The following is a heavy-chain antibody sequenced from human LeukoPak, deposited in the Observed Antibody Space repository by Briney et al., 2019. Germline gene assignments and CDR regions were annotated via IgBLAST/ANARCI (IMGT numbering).Heavy chain of an antibody. CDR1: GFTFSSYA. D-gene: IGHD3-3*01. Sequence: GGSLRLSCAASGFTFSSYAMHWVRQAPGKGLEWVAVISYDGSNKYYADSVKGRFTISRDNSKNTLYLQMNSLRAEDTVVYYCARDNEWLLAFDIWGQGTMVTVSS. CDR2: ISYDGSNK. CDR3: ARDNEWLLAFDI. V-gene: IGHV3-30-3*01. J-gene: IGHJ3*02.